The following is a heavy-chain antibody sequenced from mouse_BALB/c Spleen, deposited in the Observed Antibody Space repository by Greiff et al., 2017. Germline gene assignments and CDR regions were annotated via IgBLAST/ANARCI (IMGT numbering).Heavy chain of an antibody. Sequence: EVMLVESGGGLVKPGGSLKLSCAASGFTFSSYAMSWVRQTPEKRLEWVASISSGGSTYYPDSVMGRFTISRDNDRNILYLQMCSLRSEDTAMYYCARALITTVVAWYFDYWGQGTTLTVSS. D-gene: IGHD1-1*01. J-gene: IGHJ2*01. CDR2: ISSGGST. CDR3: ARALITTVVAWYFDY. CDR1: GFTFSSYA. V-gene: IGHV5-6-5*01.